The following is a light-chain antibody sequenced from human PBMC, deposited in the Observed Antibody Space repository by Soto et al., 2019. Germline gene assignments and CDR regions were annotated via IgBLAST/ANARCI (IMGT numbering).Light chain of an antibody. V-gene: IGKV1-5*01. Sequence: DIQMTQSPSTLSASVGDRVTITCRASQSINNWLAWYQQRPGKVPKLLIYDASSLESGVPSRFSGSGSGTDFTLTISRLEPEDFAVFYCQQYGSSPWTFGQGTKVDIK. J-gene: IGKJ1*01. CDR3: QQYGSSPWT. CDR1: QSINNW. CDR2: DAS.